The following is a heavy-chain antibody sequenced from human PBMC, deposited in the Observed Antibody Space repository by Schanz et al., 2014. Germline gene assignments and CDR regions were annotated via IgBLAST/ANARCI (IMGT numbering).Heavy chain of an antibody. J-gene: IGHJ4*02. D-gene: IGHD3-3*01. CDR2: INTGVNT. Sequence: EVQLLESGGGLVQPGGSLRLSCAASGFTFSSYAMSWVRQAPGKGLEWVSAINTGVNTYYADSVRGRFTMSRDNSKNTLFLQMNSLRVEDTAVYYCVRDSFFAFDYWGQGTLVTVSS. CDR3: VRDSFFAFDY. V-gene: IGHV3-23*01. CDR1: GFTFSSYA.